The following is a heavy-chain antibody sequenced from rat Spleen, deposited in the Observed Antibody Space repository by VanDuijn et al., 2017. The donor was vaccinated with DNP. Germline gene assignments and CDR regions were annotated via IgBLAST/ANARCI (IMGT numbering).Heavy chain of an antibody. CDR3: ARDASYGGDY. CDR2: INSAGST. V-gene: IGHV3-3*01. J-gene: IGHJ2*01. CDR1: GYSITSSYR. D-gene: IGHD1-11*01. Sequence: EVQLQESGPGLVKPSQSLSLTCSVTGYSITSSYRWNWIRKFPGNKLEWMGYINSAGSTNYNPSLKSRISITRDTSKNQFFLQVNSVTTEDTATYYCARDASYGGDYWGQGVMVTVSS.